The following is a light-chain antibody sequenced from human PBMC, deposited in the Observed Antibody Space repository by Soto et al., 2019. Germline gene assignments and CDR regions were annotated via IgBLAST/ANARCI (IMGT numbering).Light chain of an antibody. CDR1: QGIGNA. Sequence: IQRTHSPSSLSASLGDMVTISFGASQGIGNALGWHQQKPGKPPKVLIYGASNLQSGVPPRFSGSGSGTDFTLAISSLQPEDSATYYCLQDINYPWTFGQGTKVDIK. CDR2: GAS. V-gene: IGKV1-6*01. J-gene: IGKJ1*01. CDR3: LQDINYPWT.